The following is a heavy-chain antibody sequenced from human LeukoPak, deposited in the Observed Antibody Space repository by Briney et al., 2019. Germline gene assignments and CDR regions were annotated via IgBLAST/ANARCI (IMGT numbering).Heavy chain of an antibody. CDR1: GFTFSSYS. Sequence: GGSLRLSCAASGFTFSSYSINWVRQAPGKGLEWVSYISSSSSTIYYADSVKGRFTISRDNAKNSLYLQMNSLRAEDTAVYYCARDGDFWSFDYWGQGTLVTVSS. CDR3: ARDGDFWSFDY. V-gene: IGHV3-48*01. CDR2: ISSSSSTI. J-gene: IGHJ4*02. D-gene: IGHD3-3*01.